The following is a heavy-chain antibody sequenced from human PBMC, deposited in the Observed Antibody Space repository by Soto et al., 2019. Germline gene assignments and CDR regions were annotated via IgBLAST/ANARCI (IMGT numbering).Heavy chain of an antibody. CDR3: ARDWNDILTGYYNFDY. D-gene: IGHD3-9*01. J-gene: IGHJ4*02. CDR1: GFTFSSYS. CDR2: ISSSSSYI. Sequence: GGSLRLSCAASGFTFSSYSMNWVRQAPGKGLEWVSSISSSSSYIHYADSVKGRFTISRDNAKNSLYLQMNSLRAEDTAVYYCARDWNDILTGYYNFDYWGQGTQVTVSS. V-gene: IGHV3-21*01.